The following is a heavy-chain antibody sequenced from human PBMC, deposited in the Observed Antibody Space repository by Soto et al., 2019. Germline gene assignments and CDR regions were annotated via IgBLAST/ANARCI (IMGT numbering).Heavy chain of an antibody. CDR1: GYTFTGYY. J-gene: IGHJ4*02. V-gene: IGHV1-2*04. CDR3: ARGVNPIAVAVDPPGY. D-gene: IGHD6-19*01. CDR2: INPNSGGT. Sequence: GASVEVSCKASGYTFTGYYRRWVRQAPGQGLEWMGWINPNSGGTNYAQKFQGWVTMTRDTSISTAYMELSRLRSDDTAVYYCARGVNPIAVAVDPPGYWGQGTLVTVSS.